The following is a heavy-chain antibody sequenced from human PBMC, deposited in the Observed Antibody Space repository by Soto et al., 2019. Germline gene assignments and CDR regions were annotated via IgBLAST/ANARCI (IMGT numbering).Heavy chain of an antibody. Sequence: QVQLVQSGAEVKKPGASVKVSCKASGSTFTSYVISWVRPAPGQGLEWMGWISAYNGNTNYAQNSQGRVTMTPDTSTSTAYMEPRSLRSDDTAVYYCAGDAPPADYWGQGTRVTVSS. J-gene: IGHJ4*02. CDR2: ISAYNGNT. V-gene: IGHV1-18*01. CDR1: GSTFTSYV. CDR3: AGDAPPADY.